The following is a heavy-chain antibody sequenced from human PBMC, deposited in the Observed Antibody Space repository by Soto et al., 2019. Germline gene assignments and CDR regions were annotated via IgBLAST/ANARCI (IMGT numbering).Heavy chain of an antibody. Sequence: EVQLVESGGGLVQPGGSLRLSCAAYGFTFSSYWMSWVRQAPGKGLEWVANIKQDGSEKYYVDSVKGRFTISRDNAKNSLYLQMNSLRAEDTAVYYCARVSGYDFGFDYWGQGTLVTVSS. J-gene: IGHJ4*02. CDR3: ARVSGYDFGFDY. CDR1: GFTFSSYW. CDR2: IKQDGSEK. V-gene: IGHV3-7*01. D-gene: IGHD5-12*01.